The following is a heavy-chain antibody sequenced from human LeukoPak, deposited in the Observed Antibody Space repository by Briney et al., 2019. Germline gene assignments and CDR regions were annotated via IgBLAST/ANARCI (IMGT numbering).Heavy chain of an antibody. CDR2: IYPSGST. CDR1: GYSISSGYY. J-gene: IGHJ5*02. CDR3: ARDLLLSSVFDP. V-gene: IGHV4-38-2*02. Sequence: SETLSLTCTVSGYSISSGYYWGWIRQPPGKGLEWIGSIYPSGSTYYYPSLKSRVTISLDTSKNQFSLKLSSVTAADTAVYYCARDLLLSSVFDPWGQGTLVTVSS. D-gene: IGHD3-10*01.